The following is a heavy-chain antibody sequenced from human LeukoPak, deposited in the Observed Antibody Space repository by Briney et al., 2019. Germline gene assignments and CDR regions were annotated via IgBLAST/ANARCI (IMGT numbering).Heavy chain of an antibody. CDR3: ASMGSGRKGPFDN. Sequence: PSETLSLTCTVSGGSISNDVYYWGWIRQPPGKGLEWIGTIYYSGTTYCNPSLKSRVTISADTSKNQFSLKLTSVTAADTAVYYCASMGSGRKGPFDNWGQGTLVTVSS. D-gene: IGHD3-10*01. V-gene: IGHV4-39*01. CDR2: IYYSGTT. CDR1: GGSISNDVYY. J-gene: IGHJ4*02.